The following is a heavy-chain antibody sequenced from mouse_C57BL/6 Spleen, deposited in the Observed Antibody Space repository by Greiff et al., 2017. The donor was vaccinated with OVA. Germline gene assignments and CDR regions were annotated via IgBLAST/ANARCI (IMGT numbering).Heavy chain of an antibody. D-gene: IGHD2-2*01. V-gene: IGHV1-69*01. CDR3: ARWGWLPPRIAY. CDR2: IDPSDSYT. J-gene: IGHJ3*01. Sequence: QVQLQQPGAELVMPGASVKLSCKASGYTFTSYWMHWVKQRPGQGLEWIGEIDPSDSYTNYNQKFKGKSTLTVDKSSSTAYMQLSSLTSEDSAVYYCARWGWLPPRIAYWGQGTLVTVSA. CDR1: GYTFTSYW.